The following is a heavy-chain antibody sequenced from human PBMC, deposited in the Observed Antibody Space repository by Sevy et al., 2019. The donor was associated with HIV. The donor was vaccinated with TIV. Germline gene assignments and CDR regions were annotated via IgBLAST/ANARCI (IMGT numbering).Heavy chain of an antibody. CDR2: IYHSGTT. V-gene: IGHV4-38-2*02. CDR3: ARERYCNDISSHLPDF. Sequence: SETLSLTCAVSGYSITSDYSWGWIRQPPGQGLEWIGSIYHSGTTSYSPSLRSRVTISLDTSKNQFSLRLSSVTAADTAIYFCARERYCNDISSHLPDFWGQGTLVTVSS. J-gene: IGHJ4*02. D-gene: IGHD3-22*01. CDR1: GYSITSDYS.